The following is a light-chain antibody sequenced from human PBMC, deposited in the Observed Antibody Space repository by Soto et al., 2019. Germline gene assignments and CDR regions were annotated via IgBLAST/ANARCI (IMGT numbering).Light chain of an antibody. CDR2: GAS. Sequence: EIVLTQSPGTLPSSPGVRATLSCRASQSVSSNYLVWYQQKPGQAPRPLIYGASSRATGIPDRFSGSGSGTDFTLTISRLEPEDFAVYYCQQYANSPFTFGQGTKLEIK. V-gene: IGKV3-20*01. CDR3: QQYANSPFT. CDR1: QSVSSNY. J-gene: IGKJ2*01.